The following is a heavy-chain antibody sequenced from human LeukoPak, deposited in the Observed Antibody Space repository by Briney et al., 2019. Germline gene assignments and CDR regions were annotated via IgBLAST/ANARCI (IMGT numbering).Heavy chain of an antibody. CDR2: IKSKTDGGTT. V-gene: IGHV3-15*01. J-gene: IGHJ5*02. CDR1: GFTLSNAW. D-gene: IGHD3-22*01. Sequence: PGGSLRLSCAASGFTLSNAWMSWVRQAPGKGLGWVGRIKSKTDGGTTDYAAPVKGRFTISRDDSKNTLYLQMNSLKTEDTAVYYCTTDHPNYDSSGYMSAWGQGTLVTVS. CDR3: TTDHPNYDSSGYMSA.